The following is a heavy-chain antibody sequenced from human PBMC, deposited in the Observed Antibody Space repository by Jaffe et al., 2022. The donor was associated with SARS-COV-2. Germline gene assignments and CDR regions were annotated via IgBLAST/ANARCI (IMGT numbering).Heavy chain of an antibody. D-gene: IGHD5-12*01. Sequence: EVQLVESGGGLVQPGGSLRLSCAASGFTFSSYWMSWVRQAPGKGLEWVANIKQDGSEKYYVDSVKGRFTISRDNAKNSLYLQMNSLRAEDTAVYYCARVAATILGGIYYYYYYMDVWGKGTTVTVSS. V-gene: IGHV3-7*01. J-gene: IGHJ6*03. CDR3: ARVAATILGGIYYYYYYMDV. CDR1: GFTFSSYW. CDR2: IKQDGSEK.